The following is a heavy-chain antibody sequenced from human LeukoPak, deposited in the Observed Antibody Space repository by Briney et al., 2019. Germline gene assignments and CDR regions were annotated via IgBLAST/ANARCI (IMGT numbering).Heavy chain of an antibody. CDR2: FYPGDSAT. Sequence: PGESLKISCKGSGYSSTSYWIGWARQLPGKGLKWMGIFYPGDSATTYRPSFHGQATLSAHKTISTAYLQWSSLKASDTAMYYCARPGDCSGGSCYGTSFVDYWGQGTLVTVSS. V-gene: IGHV5-51*01. J-gene: IGHJ4*02. D-gene: IGHD2-15*01. CDR1: GYSSTSYW. CDR3: ARPGDCSGGSCYGTSFVDY.